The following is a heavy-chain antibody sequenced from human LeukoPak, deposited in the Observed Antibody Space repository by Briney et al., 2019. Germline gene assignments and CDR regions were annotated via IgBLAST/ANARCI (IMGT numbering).Heavy chain of an antibody. J-gene: IGHJ4*02. D-gene: IGHD6-13*01. CDR3: ARGGAAAGTDEVDY. CDR1: GFTFSSYA. V-gene: IGHV3-21*01. Sequence: GGSLRLSCAASGFTFSSYAMSWVRQAPGKGLEWVSSISSSSSYIYYADSVKGRFTISRDNAKNSLYLQMNSLRAEDTAVYYCARGGAAAGTDEVDYWGQGTLVAVSS. CDR2: ISSSSSYI.